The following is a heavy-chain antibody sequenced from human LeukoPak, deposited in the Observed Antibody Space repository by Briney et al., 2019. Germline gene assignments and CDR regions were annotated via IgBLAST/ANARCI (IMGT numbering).Heavy chain of an antibody. CDR1: GFTFTSYW. Sequence: GGSLRLSCAASGFTFTSYWIHWVRQAPGKGLVWVSRINSDGSSASYADSVKGRFTISRDNAKNTLYLQMNSLRAEDTAVYYCAMGAAGLDYWGQGTQVTVSS. CDR3: AMGAAGLDY. D-gene: IGHD6-13*01. CDR2: INSDGSSA. V-gene: IGHV3-74*01. J-gene: IGHJ4*02.